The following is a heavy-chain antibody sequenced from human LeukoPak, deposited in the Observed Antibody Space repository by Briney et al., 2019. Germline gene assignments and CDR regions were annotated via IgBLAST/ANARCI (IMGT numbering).Heavy chain of an antibody. J-gene: IGHJ6*02. D-gene: IGHD2-15*01. CDR3: ARDLDIVVVAAAVRHYGLDV. V-gene: IGHV1-18*01. CDR1: GYTFTSYG. CDR2: ISPYNGNT. Sequence: ASVKVSCKASGYTFTSYGISWVRQAPGQGLEWMGWISPYNGNTNYAQKFQGRVTMTTDTSTSTVYMELRSLRSDDTAVYYCARDLDIVVVAAAVRHYGLDVWGQGTTVTVSS.